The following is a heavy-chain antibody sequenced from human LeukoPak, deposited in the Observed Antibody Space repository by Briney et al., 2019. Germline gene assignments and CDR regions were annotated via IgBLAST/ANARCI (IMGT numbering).Heavy chain of an antibody. Sequence: GGSLRVSCAASGVTFSSYWMHWARHAPGEGRVWVSRINTDGSSTNYSASVKGRFTISRHNAPNTLYLQMNSLTAEDTAVYYCGRSRYSSASKDVWGKGTTVTVSS. D-gene: IGHD6-6*01. CDR3: GRSRYSSASKDV. CDR2: INTDGSST. J-gene: IGHJ6*04. V-gene: IGHV3-74*01. CDR1: GVTFSSYW.